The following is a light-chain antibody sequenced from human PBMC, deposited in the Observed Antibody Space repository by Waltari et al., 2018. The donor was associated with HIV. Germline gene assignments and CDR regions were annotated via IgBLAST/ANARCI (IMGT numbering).Light chain of an antibody. CDR1: RSNIGSNH. Sequence: QSVLTQPPSASGTPGQRVTISCSGSRSNIGSNHVYWYQQIPGTAPKPLIYRNSQRPSGVPDRFSGSKSGTSASLAISGLRSEDEADYYCATWDDSLSGWVFGGGTKLTVL. V-gene: IGLV1-47*01. J-gene: IGLJ3*02. CDR3: ATWDDSLSGWV. CDR2: RNS.